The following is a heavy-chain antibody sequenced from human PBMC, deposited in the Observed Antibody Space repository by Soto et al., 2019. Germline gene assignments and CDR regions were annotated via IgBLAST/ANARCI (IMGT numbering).Heavy chain of an antibody. CDR3: AKSVVDSSSWYRSGLAN. D-gene: IGHD6-13*01. Sequence: QVQLVESGGGVVHPGRSLRLSCAASGFTFSNYGMHWVRQAPGKGLEWLAVISYDGRSELYADSVEGRFTISRDKSKRTVYLQMNSLRAEDTAVYYCAKSVVDSSSWYRSGLANWGKGTLVTVSS. J-gene: IGHJ4*02. CDR1: GFTFSNYG. V-gene: IGHV3-30*18. CDR2: ISYDGRSE.